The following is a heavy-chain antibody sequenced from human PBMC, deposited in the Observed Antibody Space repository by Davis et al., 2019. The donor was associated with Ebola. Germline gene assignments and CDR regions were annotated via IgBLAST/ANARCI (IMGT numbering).Heavy chain of an antibody. CDR2: IKSKTDGGTI. Sequence: GESLKISCAASGFTFSHAWMNWVRQAPGKGLEWVGRIKSKTDGGTIDYAAPVKGRFTISRDDSKNTLYLQMNSLKTEDTAVYYCTTGAVEMRDSWGQGTLVTVSS. V-gene: IGHV3-15*07. CDR1: GFTFSHAW. D-gene: IGHD5-24*01. J-gene: IGHJ4*02. CDR3: TTGAVEMRDS.